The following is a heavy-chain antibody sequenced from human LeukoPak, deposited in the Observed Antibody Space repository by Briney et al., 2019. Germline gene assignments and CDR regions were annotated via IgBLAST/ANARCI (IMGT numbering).Heavy chain of an antibody. CDR1: GFTFSSYS. D-gene: IGHD4-11*01. J-gene: IGHJ4*02. Sequence: GGSLRLSCAASGFTFSSYSMNWVRQAPGKGLEWVSSISSSSSYIYYADSVKGRFTISRDNAKNSLYLQMNSLRAEDTAVYYCAKAPDYSKVPRDWGQGTLVTVSS. V-gene: IGHV3-21*04. CDR3: AKAPDYSKVPRD. CDR2: ISSSSSYI.